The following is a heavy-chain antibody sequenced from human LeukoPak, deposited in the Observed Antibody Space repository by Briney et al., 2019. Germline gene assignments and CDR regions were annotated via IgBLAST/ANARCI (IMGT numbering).Heavy chain of an antibody. CDR3: ARDLSIAVAGFDY. V-gene: IGHV3-30*04. D-gene: IGHD6-19*01. Sequence: GGSLRLSCAASGFTFSSYAMHWVRQAPGKGLEGVAVISYDGSNKYYADSVKGRFTISRDNSKNTLYLQMNSLRAEDTAVYYCARDLSIAVAGFDYWGQGTLVTVSS. CDR1: GFTFSSYA. J-gene: IGHJ4*02. CDR2: ISYDGSNK.